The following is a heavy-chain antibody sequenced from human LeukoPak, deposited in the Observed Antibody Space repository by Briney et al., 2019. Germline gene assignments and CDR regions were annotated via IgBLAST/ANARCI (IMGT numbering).Heavy chain of an antibody. V-gene: IGHV3-74*01. Sequence: PGESLRLSCAASGFTFSSYWIHWVRHAPGKGLVWVSRINGDGSTTTYADSVKGRFTISRDNAKNTVYLQMNSLRAEDTAVYYCARAKAHDYGDWGYYYYYYMDVWGKGTTVTISS. D-gene: IGHD4-17*01. J-gene: IGHJ6*03. CDR3: ARAKAHDYGDWGYYYYYYMDV. CDR2: INGDGSTT. CDR1: GFTFSSYW.